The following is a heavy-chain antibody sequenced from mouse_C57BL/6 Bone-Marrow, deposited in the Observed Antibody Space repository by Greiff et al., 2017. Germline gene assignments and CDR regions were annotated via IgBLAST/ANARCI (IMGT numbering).Heavy chain of an antibody. Sequence: QVTLKVSGPGILQPSQTLSLTCSFSGFSLSTFGMGVGWIRQPSGKGLEWLAHIWWDDDKYYNPSLRRRLTIAKDTSKNQVFHKIANVDTADTAKYYGARIVEPFAYWGQGTLVTVSA. V-gene: IGHV8-8*01. J-gene: IGHJ3*01. CDR2: IWWDDDK. CDR1: GFSLSTFGMG. CDR3: ARIVEPFAY.